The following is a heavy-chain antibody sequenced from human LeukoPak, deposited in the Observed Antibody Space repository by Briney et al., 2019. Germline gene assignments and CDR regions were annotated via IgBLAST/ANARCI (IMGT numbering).Heavy chain of an antibody. Sequence: THALTRNVTTACMKIYYRTGVRQPAGKGLEWIGRIFTSGITNYNPSLKSRGTMSVDTSKNQFSLNLSPVTAADTAVYYCARESSGTYYNPLGYMDVWGKGTTVTVSS. J-gene: IGHJ6*03. CDR1: TACMKIYY. CDR2: IFTSGIT. V-gene: IGHV4-4*07. D-gene: IGHD3-10*01. CDR3: ARESSGTYYNPLGYMDV.